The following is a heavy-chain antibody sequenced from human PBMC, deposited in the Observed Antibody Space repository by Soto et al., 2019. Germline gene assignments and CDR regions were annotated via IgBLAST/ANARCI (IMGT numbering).Heavy chain of an antibody. CDR3: AKDRTYSDSWPSGPFDY. V-gene: IGHV3-30*18. J-gene: IGHJ4*02. CDR1: GFTFSSYG. Sequence: QVHLVESGGGVAQPGRSLRLSCAASGFTFSSYGIHWVRQAPGKGLEWVAVISYDGRNTYYGDSVKGRFTVSRDNSKNTLYLQMNSLRAEDTAVYYCAKDRTYSDSWPSGPFDYWGQVTLVTVSS. CDR2: ISYDGRNT. D-gene: IGHD6-13*01.